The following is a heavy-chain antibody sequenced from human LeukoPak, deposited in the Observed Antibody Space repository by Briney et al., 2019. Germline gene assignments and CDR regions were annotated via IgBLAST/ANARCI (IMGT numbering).Heavy chain of an antibody. D-gene: IGHD3-22*01. V-gene: IGHV3-74*01. J-gene: IGHJ5*02. CDR1: GFTFSRYW. Sequence: GESLRLSCAASGFTFSRYWIHWVRQAPGKGLEWVSRINPDGSTTTYADSVKGRFTISRDNAKNMVYLQMNSLRAEETAVYYCARVLSGSWDWFDPWGQGTLVTVSS. CDR3: ARVLSGSWDWFDP. CDR2: INPDGSTT.